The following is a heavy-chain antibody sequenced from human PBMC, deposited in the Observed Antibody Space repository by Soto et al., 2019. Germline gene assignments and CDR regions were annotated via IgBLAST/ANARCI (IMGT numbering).Heavy chain of an antibody. J-gene: IGHJ4*02. V-gene: IGHV4-4*02. CDR3: ATDLLITPR. D-gene: IGHD3-16*01. CDR1: GDSISRGNW. CDR2: IQHTGRS. Sequence: SETLSLTCAVSGDSISRGNWWSWVRQSPAKGLEWIGEIQHTGRSNSNLSLKSRVIISVDNSKNEFSLTLTSVTAADTAVYYCATDLLITPRWGQGMLVTVSS.